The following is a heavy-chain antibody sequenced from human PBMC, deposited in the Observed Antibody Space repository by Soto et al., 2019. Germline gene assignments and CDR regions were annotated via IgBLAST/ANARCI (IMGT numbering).Heavy chain of an antibody. CDR3: ARDRRNTAMVLSFSYYYYGMDV. J-gene: IGHJ6*02. CDR1: GGTFSSYA. V-gene: IGHV1-69*06. Sequence: GASVKVSCKASGGTFSSYAISWVRQAPGQGLEWMGGIIPIFGTANYAQKFQGRVTITADKSTSTAYMELSSLRSEDTAVYYCARDRRNTAMVLSFSYYYYGMDVWGQGTTVTVSS. D-gene: IGHD5-18*01. CDR2: IIPIFGTA.